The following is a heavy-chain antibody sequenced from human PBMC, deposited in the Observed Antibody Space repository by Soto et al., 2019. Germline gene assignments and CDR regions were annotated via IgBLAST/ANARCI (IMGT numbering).Heavy chain of an antibody. CDR1: GGSISSGGYS. D-gene: IGHD2-2*01. Sequence: QLQLQESGSGLVKPSQTLSLTCAVSGGSISSGGYSWSWIRQPPGKGRGWIGYIYHSGSTYYNPSLKSRVTISVDRSKNQFSLKLSSVTAADTAVYYCARVRCISTSCYGPYYYGMDVWGQGTTVTVSS. J-gene: IGHJ6*02. CDR3: ARVRCISTSCYGPYYYGMDV. CDR2: IYHSGST. V-gene: IGHV4-30-2*01.